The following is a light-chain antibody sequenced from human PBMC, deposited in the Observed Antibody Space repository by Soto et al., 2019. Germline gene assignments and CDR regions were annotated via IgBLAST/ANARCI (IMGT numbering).Light chain of an antibody. J-gene: IGKJ2*01. Sequence: EIVLTQSPGTLSLSPGERATLSCRASQSVSNSYLAWYQQKPGQATRLLIFGVSSRATGIPDSFSGSGSGKDFTLNISRLEPEDFAVYYCQQYGTSPGMYTFVQGTTLEIK. V-gene: IGKV3-20*01. CDR2: GVS. CDR3: QQYGTSPGMYT. CDR1: QSVSNSY.